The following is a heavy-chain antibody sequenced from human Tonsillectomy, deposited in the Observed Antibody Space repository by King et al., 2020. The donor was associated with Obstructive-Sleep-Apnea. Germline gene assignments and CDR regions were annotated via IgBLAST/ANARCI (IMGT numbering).Heavy chain of an antibody. CDR2: IYPGDSDT. J-gene: IGHJ6*02. V-gene: IGHV5-51*01. CDR3: ARLYCSSTSCQAYYYYGMDV. CDR1: GYSFTSYW. Sequence: QLVQSGAEVKKPGESLKSSCKGSGYSFTSYWIGWVRQMPGKGLEWMGIIYPGDSDTRYSPSFQGQVTISADKSISPAYLLWGSLKASDTAMYYCARLYCSSTSCQAYYYYGMDVWGQGTTVTVSS. D-gene: IGHD2-2*01.